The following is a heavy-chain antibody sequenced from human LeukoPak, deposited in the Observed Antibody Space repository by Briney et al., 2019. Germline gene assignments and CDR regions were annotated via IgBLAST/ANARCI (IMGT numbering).Heavy chain of an antibody. J-gene: IGHJ6*02. Sequence: GGSLRLSCAASGFTFSSYSMNWVRQAPGKGLEWVSSISSSSSYIYYADSVKGRFTISRDNAKNSLYLQMNSLRAEDTAVYYCAKFGAILVRGEKYGMDVWGQGTTVTVSS. CDR2: ISSSSSYI. D-gene: IGHD3-10*01. CDR1: GFTFSSYS. V-gene: IGHV3-21*01. CDR3: AKFGAILVRGEKYGMDV.